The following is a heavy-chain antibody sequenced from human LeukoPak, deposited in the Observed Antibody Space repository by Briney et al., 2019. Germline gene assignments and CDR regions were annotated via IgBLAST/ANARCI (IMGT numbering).Heavy chain of an antibody. D-gene: IGHD5-18*01. CDR3: ARDRGWIQHDI. J-gene: IGHJ3*02. CDR1: GFAFSDSW. V-gene: IGHV3-7*01. CDR2: IKGDGSAK. Sequence: GGSLRLSCAASGFAFSDSWMTWIRQAPGKGLEWVAFIKGDGSAKKYVDSVKGRFTISRDNAKNSLFLQMNSLRAEDTAVYYCARDRGWIQHDIWGQGTMVTVPS.